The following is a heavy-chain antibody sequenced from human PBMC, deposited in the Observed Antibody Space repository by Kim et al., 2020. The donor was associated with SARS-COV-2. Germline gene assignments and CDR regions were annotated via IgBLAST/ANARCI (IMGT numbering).Heavy chain of an antibody. D-gene: IGHD1-26*01. CDR2: IHSDGRVT. CDR1: GFVFSAYW. J-gene: IGHJ4*02. Sequence: GGSLRLSCKASGFVFSAYWMYWVRQFPGKGLVWVSRIHSDGRVTNYADSVKGRFTISRDNAKDTLYLQMNSLKTEDTAVYYCARDVLYSGSHETARWGQGTLVSVSP. V-gene: IGHV3-74*01. CDR3: ARDVLYSGSHETAR.